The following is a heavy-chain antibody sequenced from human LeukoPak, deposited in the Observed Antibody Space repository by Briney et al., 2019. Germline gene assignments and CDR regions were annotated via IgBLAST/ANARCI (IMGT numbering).Heavy chain of an antibody. J-gene: IGHJ4*02. V-gene: IGHV3-48*03. CDR1: GFTFSDYE. Sequence: GGSLRLSCVASGFTFSDYELNWVRQAPGKGLEWISYISGDGNTIYYADSVKGRFTISRDNAKNSLFLRMDSLRDEDTAIYYCASRPPHSALIIFDYWGQGTLVTVSS. CDR3: ASRPPHSALIIFDY. CDR2: ISGDGNTI. D-gene: IGHD6-6*01.